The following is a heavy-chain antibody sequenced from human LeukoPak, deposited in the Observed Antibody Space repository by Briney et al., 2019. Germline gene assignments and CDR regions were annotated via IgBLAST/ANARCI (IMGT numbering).Heavy chain of an antibody. Sequence: SETLSLTCTVSGGSIGSISSTSYYWGWIRQPPGKGLEWIGSIYSSGSTYYNPSLKSRVTISVDTPKNQFSLRLGSVTAADTAVYYCARLQYCSGTSCYWFDPWGQGTLVTVSS. CDR1: GGSIGSISSTSYY. CDR2: IYSSGST. CDR3: ARLQYCSGTSCYWFDP. J-gene: IGHJ5*02. V-gene: IGHV4-39*07. D-gene: IGHD2-2*01.